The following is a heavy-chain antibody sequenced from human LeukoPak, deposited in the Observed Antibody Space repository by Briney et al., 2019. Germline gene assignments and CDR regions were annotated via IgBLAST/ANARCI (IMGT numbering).Heavy chain of an antibody. V-gene: IGHV4-4*07. CDR1: GGSISSYY. Sequence: SETLSLTCTVSGGSISSYYWSWIRQPPGKGLEWIGRIYTSGSTNYNPSLKSRDTMSVDTSKNQFSLKLSSVTAADTAVYYCASGDLGYSSGWPDYWGQGTLVTVSS. CDR3: ASGDLGYSSGWPDY. D-gene: IGHD6-19*01. CDR2: IYTSGST. J-gene: IGHJ4*02.